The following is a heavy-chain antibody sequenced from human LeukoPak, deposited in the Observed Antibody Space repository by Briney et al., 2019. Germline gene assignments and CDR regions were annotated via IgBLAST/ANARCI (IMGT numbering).Heavy chain of an antibody. CDR1: GGSISSGDYY. D-gene: IGHD7-27*01. Sequence: SSQTLSLTCTVSGGSISSGDYYWSWIRQPPGKGLEWIGEINHSGSTNYNPSLKSRVTISVDTSKNQFSLKLSSVTAADTAVYYCARGSLTFTNWGGYYMDVWGKGTTVTVSS. CDR2: INHSGST. J-gene: IGHJ6*03. CDR3: ARGSLTFTNWGGYYMDV. V-gene: IGHV4-30-4*08.